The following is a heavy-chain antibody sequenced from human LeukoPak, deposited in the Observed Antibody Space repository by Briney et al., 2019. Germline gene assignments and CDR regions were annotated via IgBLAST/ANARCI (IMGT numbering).Heavy chain of an antibody. Sequence: PSETLSLTCTVSGGSISSYYWSWIRQPPGKGLEWIGYIYYSGSTNYNPSLEGRVTMSVDTSKNQFSLKLSSVTAADTAVYYCASVHTIFGVVIMDFWGQGALVTVSS. CDR1: GGSISSYY. J-gene: IGHJ4*02. V-gene: IGHV4-59*12. CDR3: ASVHTIFGVVIMDF. CDR2: IYYSGST. D-gene: IGHD3-3*01.